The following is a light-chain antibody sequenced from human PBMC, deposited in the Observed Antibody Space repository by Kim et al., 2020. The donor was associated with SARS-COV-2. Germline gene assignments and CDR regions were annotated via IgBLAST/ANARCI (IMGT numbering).Light chain of an antibody. CDR3: QQSHTTPLLT. CDR1: QSIGTY. J-gene: IGKJ4*01. CDR2: AAS. V-gene: IGKV1-39*01. Sequence: DIQMNQSPSSLAASVGDRVTIACRASQSIGTYLNWYQQKPGKAPKLLIYAASTLQSGVPSRFSGSVSGTDFTLTITSLQPEDFATYYCQQSHTTPLLTFGGGTKVDI.